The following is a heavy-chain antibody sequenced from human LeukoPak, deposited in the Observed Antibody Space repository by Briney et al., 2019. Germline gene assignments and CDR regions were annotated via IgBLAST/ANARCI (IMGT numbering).Heavy chain of an antibody. CDR2: INPNSGGT. CDR3: AREGVAAAAVSWFDP. J-gene: IGHJ5*02. D-gene: IGHD6-13*01. Sequence: APVKVSCKASGYTFTGYYMHWVRQAPGQGLEWMGWINPNSGGTNYAQKFQGRVTMTRDTSISTAYMELSRLRSDDTAVYYCAREGVAAAAVSWFDPWGQGTLVTVSS. CDR1: GYTFTGYY. V-gene: IGHV1-2*02.